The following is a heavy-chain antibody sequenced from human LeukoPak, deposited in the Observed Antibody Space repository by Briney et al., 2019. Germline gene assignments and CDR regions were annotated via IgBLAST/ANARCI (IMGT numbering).Heavy chain of an antibody. CDR3: ARGVPYDFWSGYSLDYYYYYMDV. Sequence: SETLSLTCTVSGGSISSGSYYWSWIRQPAGKGLEWIGRIYTSGSTNYNPSLKSRVTISVDTSKNQFSLKLSSVTAADTAVYYCARGVPYDFWSGYSLDYYYYYMDVWGKGTTVTVSS. J-gene: IGHJ6*03. CDR1: GGSISSGSYY. V-gene: IGHV4-61*02. CDR2: IYTSGST. D-gene: IGHD3-3*01.